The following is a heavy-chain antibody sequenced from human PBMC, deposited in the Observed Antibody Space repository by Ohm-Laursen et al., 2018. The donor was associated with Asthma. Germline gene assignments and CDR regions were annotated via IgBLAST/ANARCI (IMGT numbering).Heavy chain of an antibody. J-gene: IGHJ6*02. CDR3: ARGQVSAVIVVASYYYGMDV. CDR1: GYTFTSYA. D-gene: IGHD3-22*01. V-gene: IGHV7-4-1*02. Sequence: ASVKVSCKASGYTFTSYAMNWVRQAPGQGLEWMGWINTNTGNPTYAQGFTGRFVFSLDTSVSTAYLQISSLKAEDTAVYYCARGQVSAVIVVASYYYGMDVWGQGTTVTVSS. CDR2: INTNTGNP.